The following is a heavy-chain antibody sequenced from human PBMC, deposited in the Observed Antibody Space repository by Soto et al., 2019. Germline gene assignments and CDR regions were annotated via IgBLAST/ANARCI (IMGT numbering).Heavy chain of an antibody. CDR1: GFTFTSNN. CDR3: VRRGDDNYVMDV. V-gene: IGHV3-48*02. J-gene: IGHJ6*02. Sequence: GGSLRLSCAASGFTFTSNNMNWVRQAPGKGLEWVSYISSSTRTIYYADSVKGRFTISRDHAKNSLYLQMNSLRDEDTAVYYCVRRGDDNYVMDVWGQGTTVTVSS. D-gene: IGHD2-21*01. CDR2: ISSSTRTI.